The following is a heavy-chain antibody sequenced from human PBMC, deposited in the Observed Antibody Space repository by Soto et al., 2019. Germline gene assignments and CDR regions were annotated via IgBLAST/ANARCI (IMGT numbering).Heavy chain of an antibody. CDR2: ISYDGSNK. D-gene: IGHD2-15*01. CDR3: AKDPPVVAATPGSDY. Sequence: QVQLVESGGGVVQPGRSLRLSCAASGFTFSSYGMHWVRQAPGKGLEWVAVISYDGSNKYYADSVKGRFTISRDNSKNTLYLQMNSLRAEDTAVYYCAKDPPVVAATPGSDYWGQGTLVTVSS. V-gene: IGHV3-30*18. CDR1: GFTFSSYG. J-gene: IGHJ4*02.